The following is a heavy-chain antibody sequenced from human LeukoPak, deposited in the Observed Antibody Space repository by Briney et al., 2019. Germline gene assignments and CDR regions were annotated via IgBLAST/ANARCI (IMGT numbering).Heavy chain of an antibody. CDR3: AKEEGEWGPILDP. CDR2: ISYDGSNK. D-gene: IGHD1-26*01. J-gene: IGHJ5*02. V-gene: IGHV3-30-3*01. Sequence: PGGSLRLSCAASGFTFSSYAMHWVRQAPGKGLEWVAVISYDGSNKYYADSVKGRFTISRDNSKNTLYLQMNSLRAEDTAVYYCAKEEGEWGPILDPWGQGTLVTVSS. CDR1: GFTFSSYA.